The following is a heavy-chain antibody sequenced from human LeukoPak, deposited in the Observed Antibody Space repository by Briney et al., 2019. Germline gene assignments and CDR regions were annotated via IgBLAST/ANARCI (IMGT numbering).Heavy chain of an antibody. Sequence: GGSLRLSCAASGFTFSSYTMNWVRQAPGKGLEWVSSISSSSSYIYYADSVKGRFTISRDNAKNSLYLQMSSLRAEDTAVYYCARSGRGYEDAFDIWGQGTMVIVSS. CDR1: GFTFSSYT. V-gene: IGHV3-21*01. D-gene: IGHD5-12*01. CDR2: ISSSSSYI. CDR3: ARSGRGYEDAFDI. J-gene: IGHJ3*02.